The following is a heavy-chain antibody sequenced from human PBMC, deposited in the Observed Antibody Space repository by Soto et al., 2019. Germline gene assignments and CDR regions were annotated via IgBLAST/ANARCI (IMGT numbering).Heavy chain of an antibody. D-gene: IGHD6-13*01. V-gene: IGHV1-46*01. CDR2: INPSGGST. CDR3: ARAQRVIAAAGTEGYYGMDV. J-gene: IGHJ6*02. Sequence: ASVKVSCKASGYTFTSYYMHWVRQAPGQGLEWMGIINPSGGSTSYAQKFQGRVTMTRGTSTSTVYMELSSLRSEDTAVYYCARAQRVIAAAGTEGYYGMDVWGQGTTVTVSS. CDR1: GYTFTSYY.